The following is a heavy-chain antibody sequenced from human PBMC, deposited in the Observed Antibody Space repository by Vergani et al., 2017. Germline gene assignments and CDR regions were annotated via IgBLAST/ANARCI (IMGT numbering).Heavy chain of an antibody. CDR2: ISGSGGST. CDR3: AKGTLFLPYYMDV. J-gene: IGHJ6*03. Sequence: EVQLLESGGGLVQPGGSLRLSCAASGFTFSSYAMSWVRQAPGKGLEWVSAISGSGGSTHYADSVKGRFTISRDNSKNTLYLQMNSLRAEDTAVYYCAKGTLFLPYYMDVWGKGTTVTVSS. D-gene: IGHD3-10*02. CDR1: GFTFSSYA. V-gene: IGHV3-23*01.